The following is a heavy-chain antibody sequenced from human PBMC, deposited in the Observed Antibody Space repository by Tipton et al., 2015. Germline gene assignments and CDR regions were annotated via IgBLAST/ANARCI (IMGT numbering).Heavy chain of an antibody. CDR2: IYGGRRT. J-gene: IGHJ4*02. D-gene: IGHD3-3*01. Sequence: SLRLSCSASGFTVSTNFMTWVRQPPGKGLEWVSFIYGGRRTFYADSVRGRFTIPRDNSKNTLHLQRRSLRAEDTAVYFCVEEAVGVVSPPYRFDSWGQGTLVIVSS. V-gene: IGHV3-53*01. CDR1: GFTVSTNF. CDR3: VEEAVGVVSPPYRFDS.